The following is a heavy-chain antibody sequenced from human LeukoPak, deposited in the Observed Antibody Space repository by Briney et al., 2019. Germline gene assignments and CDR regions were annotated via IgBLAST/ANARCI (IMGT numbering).Heavy chain of an antibody. V-gene: IGHV3-23*01. CDR3: AKREKETTGRFFEY. CDR1: GDTFTEYA. J-gene: IGHJ4*02. Sequence: GGSLRLSCAASGDTFTEYAMTCVPHAPEGGRECVSRISEGVGNTYYTDSVKGGVTISRDHSKNTLYLQINTLRAEDTALYYCAKREKETTGRFFEYWGQGTRVTVSS. D-gene: IGHD4-17*01. CDR2: ISEGVGNT.